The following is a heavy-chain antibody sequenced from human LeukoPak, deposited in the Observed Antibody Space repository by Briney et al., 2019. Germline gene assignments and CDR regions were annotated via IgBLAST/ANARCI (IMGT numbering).Heavy chain of an antibody. J-gene: IGHJ5*02. CDR2: IYYSGST. V-gene: IGHV4-59*01. Sequence: SETLSLTCAVYGGSFSGYYWSWIRQPPGKGLEWIGYIYYSGSTNYNPSLKSRVTISVDTSKNQFSLKLSSVTAADTAVYYCARDSRAAGSPNWFDPWGQGTLVTVSS. D-gene: IGHD6-13*01. CDR3: ARDSRAAGSPNWFDP. CDR1: GGSFSGYY.